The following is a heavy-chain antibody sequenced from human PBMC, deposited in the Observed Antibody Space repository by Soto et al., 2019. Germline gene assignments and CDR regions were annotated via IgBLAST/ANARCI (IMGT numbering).Heavy chain of an antibody. D-gene: IGHD2-2*02. V-gene: IGHV3-33*01. CDR1: GFTFSSYG. CDR3: ARDRTILVAPGAIWFDP. CDR2: IWYDGSNK. J-gene: IGHJ5*02. Sequence: WGSLRLSCAASGFTFSSYGMHWVRQAPGKGLEWVAVIWYDGSNKYYADSVKGRFTISRYNSKNMLFLQLSSVRAEDTAVYYCARDRTILVAPGAIWFDPWGEGTLVTVSS.